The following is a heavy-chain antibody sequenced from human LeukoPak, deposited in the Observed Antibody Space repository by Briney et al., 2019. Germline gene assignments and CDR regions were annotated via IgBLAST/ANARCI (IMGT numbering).Heavy chain of an antibody. CDR1: GFTFSSYG. CDR2: ISYDGSNK. V-gene: IGHV3-30*18. CDR3: AKVRQKRITMVRGASDYYGMDV. D-gene: IGHD3-10*01. Sequence: PGRSLRLSCAASGFTFSSYGMHWVRQAPGKGLEWVAVISYDGSNKYYADSVKGRFTISGDNSKNTLYLQMNSLRAEDTAMYYCAKVRQKRITMVRGASDYYGMDVWGQGTTVTVSS. J-gene: IGHJ6*02.